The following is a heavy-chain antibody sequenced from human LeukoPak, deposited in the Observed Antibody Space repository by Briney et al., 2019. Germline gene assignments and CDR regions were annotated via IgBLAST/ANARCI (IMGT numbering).Heavy chain of an antibody. J-gene: IGHJ3*02. CDR3: ARDGPGYCSGGSCYTDAFDI. D-gene: IGHD2-15*01. V-gene: IGHV3-23*01. CDR2: IYGNGGAT. CDR1: GFTFSTYT. Sequence: GGSLRLSCAASGFTFSTYTMNWVRQAPGKGLEWVSGIYGNGGATFYADSVKGRFTISRDNSKNTLYLQMNSLRAEDTAVYYCARDGPGYCSGGSCYTDAFDIWGQGTMVTVSS.